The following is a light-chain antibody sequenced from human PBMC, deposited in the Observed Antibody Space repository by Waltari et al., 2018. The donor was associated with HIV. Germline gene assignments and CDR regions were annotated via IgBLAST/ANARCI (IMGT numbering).Light chain of an antibody. CDR2: DVS. J-gene: IGLJ2*01. Sequence: QSALTQPASVSGSPGQSITIPCTGTSSDVGAYNYVSWYQLHPGNAPKLMIYDVSNRPSGVSDRFSGSKSANTASLTISGLQAEDEAHYYCSSYTSSSTVVFGGGTKLTVL. CDR3: SSYTSSSTVV. V-gene: IGLV2-14*03. CDR1: SSDVGAYNY.